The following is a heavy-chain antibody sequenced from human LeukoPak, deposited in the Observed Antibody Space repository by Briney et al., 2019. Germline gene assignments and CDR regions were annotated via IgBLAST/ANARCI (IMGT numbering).Heavy chain of an antibody. V-gene: IGHV3-43*02. CDR3: AKDVYDFWSGCAIDY. CDR1: GFTFDDYA. D-gene: IGHD3-3*01. Sequence: TGGSLRLSCAASGFTFDDYAMHWVRHAPGKGLEWVSLISGDGGSTYYADSVKGRFTISRDNSKNSLYLQMNGLRTEDTALYYCAKDVYDFWSGCAIDYWGQGTLVTVSS. CDR2: ISGDGGST. J-gene: IGHJ4*02.